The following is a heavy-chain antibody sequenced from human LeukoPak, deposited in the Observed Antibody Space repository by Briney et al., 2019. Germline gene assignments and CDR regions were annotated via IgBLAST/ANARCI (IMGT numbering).Heavy chain of an antibody. Sequence: SETLSLTCTVSGGSVSSGSYYWTWIRQPPGKGLEWIGYSSYSGSTNYNPSLKSRVTISVDTSKNQFSLNLSSVTAADTAVYYCARRGSGGRSFDIWGQGTMVTVSS. J-gene: IGHJ3*02. CDR2: SSYSGST. D-gene: IGHD2-15*01. CDR1: GGSVSSGSYY. CDR3: ARRGSGGRSFDI. V-gene: IGHV4-61*01.